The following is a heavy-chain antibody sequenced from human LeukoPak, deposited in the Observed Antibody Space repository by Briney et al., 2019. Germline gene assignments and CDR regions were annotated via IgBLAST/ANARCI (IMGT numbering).Heavy chain of an antibody. V-gene: IGHV3-30*02. CDR1: GFTFSSYG. D-gene: IGHD3-22*01. J-gene: IGHJ3*02. CDR3: AKDLKDSSGYWGALDI. Sequence: GGSLRLSCAASGFTFSSYGMHWVRQAPGKGLEWVAFIRYDGSNKYYADSVKGRFTISRDNSKNTLYLQMNSLRAEDTAVYYCAKDLKDSSGYWGALDIWGQGTMVAVSS. CDR2: IRYDGSNK.